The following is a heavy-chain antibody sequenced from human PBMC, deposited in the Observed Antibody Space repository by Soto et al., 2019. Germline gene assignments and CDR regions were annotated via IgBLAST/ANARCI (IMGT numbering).Heavy chain of an antibody. CDR1: GYTFTSYD. Sequence: QVQLVQSGAEVKKPGASVKVSCKASGYTFTSYDIIWVRQATGHGLEWMGWMNPSTGNTDSVEKFQGRLTMTRNTSISTVYVELSSLSFEDTAVYCCARGRIIVAGGFDPWGQGTLVTVSS. J-gene: IGHJ5*02. V-gene: IGHV1-8*01. CDR2: MNPSTGNT. D-gene: IGHD6-19*01. CDR3: ARGRIIVAGGFDP.